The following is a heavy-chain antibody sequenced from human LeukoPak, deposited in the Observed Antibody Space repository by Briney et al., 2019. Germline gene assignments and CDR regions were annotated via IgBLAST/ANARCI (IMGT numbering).Heavy chain of an antibody. Sequence: GGSLRLSCAASGFTFSSYWMSWVRQAPGKGLEWVANIKQDGSEKYYVDSVKGRFTISRDNAKNSLYLQMNSLRAEDTAVYYCARDREKQQLPQFFYHYMDVWGKGTTVTVSS. CDR3: ARDREKQQLPQFFYHYMDV. D-gene: IGHD6-13*01. V-gene: IGHV3-7*01. CDR2: IKQDGSEK. CDR1: GFTFSSYW. J-gene: IGHJ6*03.